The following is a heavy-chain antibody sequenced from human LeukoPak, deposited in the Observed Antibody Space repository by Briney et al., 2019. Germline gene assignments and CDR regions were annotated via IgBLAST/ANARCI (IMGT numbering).Heavy chain of an antibody. V-gene: IGHV3-9*01. J-gene: IGHJ4*02. Sequence: GGSLRLSCATSGFKFDEYGMHWVRHGQGKGLEWVSGISWDSGSIAYADSVKGRFTISRDNARNSLFLDMSSLRPEDTALYYCAADSSSWFPVDFDYWGQGALVTVSS. CDR3: AADSSSWFPVDFDY. CDR2: ISWDSGSI. D-gene: IGHD6-13*01. CDR1: GFKFDEYG.